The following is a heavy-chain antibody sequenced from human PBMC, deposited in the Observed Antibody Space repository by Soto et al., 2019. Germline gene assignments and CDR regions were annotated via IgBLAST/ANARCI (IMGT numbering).Heavy chain of an antibody. J-gene: IGHJ4*02. D-gene: IGHD3-16*02. Sequence: ASVKVSCNASGYTFTSYAMHWVRQAPGQRLEWMGWINAGNGNTKYSQKFQGRVTITRDTSASTAYMELSSLRSEDTAVYYCARVNGYVWGSYRSHCDYRGQGTLVTVSS. V-gene: IGHV1-3*01. CDR2: INAGNGNT. CDR1: GYTFTSYA. CDR3: ARVNGYVWGSYRSHCDY.